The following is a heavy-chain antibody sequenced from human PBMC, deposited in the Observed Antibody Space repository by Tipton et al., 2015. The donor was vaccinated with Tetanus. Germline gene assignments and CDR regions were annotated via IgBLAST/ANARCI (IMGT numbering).Heavy chain of an antibody. D-gene: IGHD2-15*01. V-gene: IGHV4-59*08. CDR3: ARHGYCSGGSCYSSYYYYYGMDV. CDR1: GGSISSYY. J-gene: IGHJ6*02. Sequence: TLSLTCTVSGGSISSYYWSWIRQPPGKGLEWIGYIYYSGSTNYNPSLKSRVTISVDTSKNQFSLKLSSVTAADTAVYYCARHGYCSGGSCYSSYYYYYGMDVWGQGTTVTVSS. CDR2: IYYSGST.